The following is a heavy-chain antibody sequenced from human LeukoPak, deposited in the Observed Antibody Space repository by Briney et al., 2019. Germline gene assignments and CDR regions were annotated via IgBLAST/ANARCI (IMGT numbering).Heavy chain of an antibody. V-gene: IGHV3-74*01. D-gene: IGHD4-11*01. CDR1: GFTFSSNW. CDR2: IKTDGSST. CDR3: ARDNSPGWFGP. Sequence: PGGSLRLSCAASGFTFSSNWMYWARQAPGKGLEWVSRIKTDGSSTDYVDSVKGRFTISRDNAKNTLYLQMNSLRVEDTALYYCARDNSPGWFGPWGQGTLVTVSS. J-gene: IGHJ5*02.